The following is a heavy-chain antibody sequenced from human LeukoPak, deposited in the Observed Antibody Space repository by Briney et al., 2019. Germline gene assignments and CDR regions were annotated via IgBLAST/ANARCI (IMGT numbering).Heavy chain of an antibody. CDR3: AKARSAVRGVIGYLDY. CDR2: ISGSGGST. CDR1: GFTFSSYA. D-gene: IGHD3-10*01. Sequence: TGGSLRLSCAASGFTFSSYAMSWVRQAPGKGLEWVSAISGSGGSTYYADSVKGRFTISRDNSKNTLYLQMNSLRAEDTAVYYCAKARSAVRGVIGYLDYWGQGTLVTVSS. V-gene: IGHV3-23*01. J-gene: IGHJ4*02.